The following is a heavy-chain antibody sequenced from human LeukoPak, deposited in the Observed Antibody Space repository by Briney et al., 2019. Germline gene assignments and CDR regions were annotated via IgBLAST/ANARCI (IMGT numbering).Heavy chain of an antibody. CDR1: GFTFSSYS. V-gene: IGHV3-21*01. CDR2: ISSSSSYI. CDR3: ARDLRLDY. J-gene: IGHJ4*02. Sequence: GGSLRLSCAAPGFTFSSYSMNWVRQAPGKGLEWVSSISSSSSYIYHADSVKGRFTISRDNAKNSLYLQMNSLRAEDTAVYYCARDLRLDYWGQGTLVTVSS.